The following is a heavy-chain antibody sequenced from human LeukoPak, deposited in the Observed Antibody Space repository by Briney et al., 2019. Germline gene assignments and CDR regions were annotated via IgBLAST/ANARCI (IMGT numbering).Heavy chain of an antibody. CDR3: ARIKGRLSWFDP. CDR1: GGSISSYY. J-gene: IGHJ5*02. Sequence: SETLSLTCTVSGGSISSYYWSWIRQPPGKGLEWIGYIYYSGSTYYNPSLKSRVTISVDTSKNQFSLKLSSVTAADTAVYYCARIKGRLSWFDPWGQGTLVTVSS. CDR2: IYYSGST. V-gene: IGHV4-59*12.